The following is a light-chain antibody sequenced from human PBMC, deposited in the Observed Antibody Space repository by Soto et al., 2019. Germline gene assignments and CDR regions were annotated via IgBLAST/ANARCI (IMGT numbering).Light chain of an antibody. CDR2: ATS. J-gene: IGKJ4*01. Sequence: EIVMTQSPATLSVSPGERASLSCRASLSVSSHLAWYQQIPGQTPRLRIYATSTRATGIPTRFSGSGSGTELTLTISRLQSEDFAVYYCQQRHNWPHTFGGGTKVEIK. V-gene: IGKV3-15*01. CDR3: QQRHNWPHT. CDR1: LSVSSH.